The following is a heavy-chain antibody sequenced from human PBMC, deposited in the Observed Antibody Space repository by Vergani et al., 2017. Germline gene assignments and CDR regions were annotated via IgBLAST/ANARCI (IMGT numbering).Heavy chain of an antibody. V-gene: IGHV1-69*01. CDR2: IIPIFGTA. J-gene: IGHJ4*02. CDR3: ARAAGFDIAAAGIRYFDY. D-gene: IGHD6-13*01. CDR1: GGTFSSYA. Sequence: QVQLVQSGAEVKKPGSSVKVSCKASGGTFSSYAISWVRQAPGQGLEWMGGIIPIFGTANYAQKFQGRVTITADESTSTAYMELSSLRSEDTAVYYCARAAGFDIAAAGIRYFDYWGQGTLVTVSS.